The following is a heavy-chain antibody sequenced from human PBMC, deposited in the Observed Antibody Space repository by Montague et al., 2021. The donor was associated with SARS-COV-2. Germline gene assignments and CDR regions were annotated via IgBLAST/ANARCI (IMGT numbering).Heavy chain of an antibody. CDR2: LFHIDTA. J-gene: IGHJ4*02. V-gene: IGHV4-61*01. CDR3: TRGIDSYKTGY. Sequence: SETLSLTCTVSDGSVISTYPHWHWVRQSPGRGLEWIGGYLFHIDTADYHSSHRCLVTISVDTSKNQPSLQLTFVTAADTAVYYCTRGIDSYKTGYWGQGIPVTVSS. D-gene: IGHD3-10*01. CDR1: DGSVISTYPH.